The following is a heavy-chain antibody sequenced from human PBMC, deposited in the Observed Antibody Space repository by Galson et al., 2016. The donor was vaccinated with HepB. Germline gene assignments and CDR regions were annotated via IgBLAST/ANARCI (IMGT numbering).Heavy chain of an antibody. CDR1: DGSISSINW. D-gene: IGHD1-26*01. CDR3: ARLGEGAGGRYYEDF. J-gene: IGHJ4*02. V-gene: IGHV4-4*02. CDR2: IHHSGST. Sequence: SETLSLTCAVSDGSISSINWWSWVRQPPGKGLEWIGEIHHSGSTKYNPSLKSRVTISVDKSKNQFSLKLSSVTAADTAVDYCARLGEGAGGRYYEDFWGQGTLVTVSS.